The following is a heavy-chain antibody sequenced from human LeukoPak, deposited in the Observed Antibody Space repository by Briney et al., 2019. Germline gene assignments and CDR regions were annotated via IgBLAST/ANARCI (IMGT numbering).Heavy chain of an antibody. CDR1: GYSISSGYY. V-gene: IGHV4-38-2*01. J-gene: IGHJ4*02. Sequence: SETLSPTCAVSGYSISSGYYWGWIRQPPGKGLEWIGSIYHSGSTYYNPSLKSRVTISVDTSKNQFSLKLSSVTAADTAVYYCASLYDYVWGSYRYTYRVDYWGQGTLVTVSS. CDR3: ASLYDYVWGSYRYTYRVDY. CDR2: IYHSGST. D-gene: IGHD3-16*02.